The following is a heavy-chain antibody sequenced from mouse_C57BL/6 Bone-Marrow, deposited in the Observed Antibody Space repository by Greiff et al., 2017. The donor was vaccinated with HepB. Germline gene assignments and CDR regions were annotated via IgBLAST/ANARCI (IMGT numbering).Heavy chain of an antibody. Sequence: VQLQQSGAELVRPGPSVKVSCKASGYAFTNYLIEWVKQRPGQGLEWIGVINPGSGGTNYNEKFKGKATLTADKSSSTAYMQLSSLTSEDSAVYFCARGGAQAFAYWGQGTLVTVSA. D-gene: IGHD3-2*02. CDR3: ARGGAQAFAY. CDR1: GYAFTNYL. V-gene: IGHV1-54*01. CDR2: INPGSGGT. J-gene: IGHJ3*01.